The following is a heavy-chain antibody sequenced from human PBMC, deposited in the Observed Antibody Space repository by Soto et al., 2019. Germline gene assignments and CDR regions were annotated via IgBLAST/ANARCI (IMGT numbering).Heavy chain of an antibody. CDR2: IIPIFGTA. CDR1: GGTFSSYA. J-gene: IGHJ6*02. V-gene: IGHV1-69*01. CDR3: ARVNFSSWYGYYYYGMDV. D-gene: IGHD6-13*01. Sequence: QVQLVQSGAEVKKPGSSVKVSCKASGGTFSSYAISWVRQAPGQGLEWMGGIIPIFGTANYAQKFQVRVTITGEECTSTAYRELSSLRSEDTAVYDWARVNFSSWYGYYYYGMDVWGQGTTVTVSS.